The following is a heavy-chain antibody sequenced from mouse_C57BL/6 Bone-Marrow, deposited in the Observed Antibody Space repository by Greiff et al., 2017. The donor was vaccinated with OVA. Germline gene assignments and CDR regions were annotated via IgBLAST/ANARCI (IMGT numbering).Heavy chain of an antibody. CDR2: ISDGGSYT. CDR1: GFTFSSYA. Sequence: EVMLVESGGGLVKPGGSLKLSCAASGFTFSSYAMSWVRQTPEKRLEWVATISDGGSYTYYPDNVKGRFTISRDNAKNNLYLQMSHLKSEDTVMYYGARVGTLLRQGGAWFAYWGQGTLVTVSA. J-gene: IGHJ3*01. V-gene: IGHV5-4*03. D-gene: IGHD1-1*01. CDR3: ARVGTLLRQGGAWFAY.